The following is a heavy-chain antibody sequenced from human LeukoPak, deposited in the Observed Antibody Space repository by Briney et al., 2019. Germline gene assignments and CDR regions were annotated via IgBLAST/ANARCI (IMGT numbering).Heavy chain of an antibody. J-gene: IGHJ4*02. V-gene: IGHV4-61*02. CDR1: GGSITSGSYY. CDR2: IYTSGST. Sequence: SETLSLTCTVSGGSITSGSYYWSWIRQPAGKGLEWIGRIYTSGSTNHNPSLKSRVTISLDTSKNKFSLKLTSVTAADTAVYYCAREFAKAFDYWGQGTLVTVSS. D-gene: IGHD2-21*01. CDR3: AREFAKAFDY.